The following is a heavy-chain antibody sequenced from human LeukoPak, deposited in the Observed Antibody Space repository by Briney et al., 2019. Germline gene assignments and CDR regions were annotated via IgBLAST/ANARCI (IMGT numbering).Heavy chain of an antibody. CDR3: ARDRGWNVFDS. CDR2: ISGSSSYI. V-gene: IGHV3-21*01. Sequence: GGSLRLSCAASGLTFSSYSMNWVRQAPGKGLEWVSSISGSSSYIYYADSVKGRFTISRDNAKNSLYLQMNSLRAGDTAVYYCARDRGWNVFDSWGQGTLVTVSS. J-gene: IGHJ5*01. CDR1: GLTFSSYS. D-gene: IGHD1-1*01.